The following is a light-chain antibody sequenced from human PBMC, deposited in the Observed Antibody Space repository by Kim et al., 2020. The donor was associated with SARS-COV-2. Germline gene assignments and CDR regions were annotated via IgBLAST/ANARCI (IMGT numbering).Light chain of an antibody. CDR3: QQYGSSGVT. CDR1: QSVSSSS. J-gene: IGKJ2*01. Sequence: LSPGERAPRSCRASQSVSSSSLAWYQQKPGQAPRLLIYAASSRATGIPDRFSGSGSGTDFTLTISRLEPEDFAVYYCQQYGSSGVTFGQGTKLEI. V-gene: IGKV3-20*01. CDR2: AAS.